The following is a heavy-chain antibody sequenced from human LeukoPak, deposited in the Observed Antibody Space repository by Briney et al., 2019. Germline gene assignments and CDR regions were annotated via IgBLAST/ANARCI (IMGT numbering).Heavy chain of an antibody. CDR1: GFTFSSYW. D-gene: IGHD6-13*01. CDR2: IYTSGST. Sequence: PGGSLRLSCAASGFTFSSYWMSWIRQPAGKGLEWIGRIYTSGSTNYNPSLKSRVTMSVDTSKNQFSLKLSSVTAADTAVYYCARDSRKYSSSWTLQHWGQGTLVTVSS. CDR3: ARDSRKYSSSWTLQH. V-gene: IGHV4-4*07. J-gene: IGHJ1*01.